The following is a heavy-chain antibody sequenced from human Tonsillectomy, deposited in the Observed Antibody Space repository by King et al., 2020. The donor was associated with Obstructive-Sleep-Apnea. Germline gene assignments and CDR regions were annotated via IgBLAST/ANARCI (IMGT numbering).Heavy chain of an antibody. CDR3: VRDRRYVQGFIDD. Sequence: VQLVESGGGLVQPGESLRLACVASGFTFSNFWMSWVRQAPGKGLEGVADIKQDGSEKNYVESVTGRFTISRDNAKNSLYLLMNSLRAEDTAVYYCVRDRRYVQGFIDDWGQGTLVTVSS. J-gene: IGHJ4*02. D-gene: IGHD3-16*01. CDR1: GFTFSNFW. CDR2: IKQDGSEK. V-gene: IGHV3-7*01.